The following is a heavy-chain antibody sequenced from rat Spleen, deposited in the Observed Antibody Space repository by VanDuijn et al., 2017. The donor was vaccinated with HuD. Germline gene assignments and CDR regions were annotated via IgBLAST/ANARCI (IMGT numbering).Heavy chain of an antibody. Sequence: EVQLVESGGGLVQPGRSMKHSCAASGFTFSNYYMAWVRQAPTKGLEWVASLSTGGGDTFYRDSMKGRFTISRDNAKSTLYLQMDSLRSEDTATYYCARHGAAAIPFAYWGQGTLVTVSS. CDR2: LSTGGGDT. J-gene: IGHJ3*01. D-gene: IGHD1-2*01. CDR3: ARHGAAAIPFAY. V-gene: IGHV5-25*01. CDR1: GFTFSNYY.